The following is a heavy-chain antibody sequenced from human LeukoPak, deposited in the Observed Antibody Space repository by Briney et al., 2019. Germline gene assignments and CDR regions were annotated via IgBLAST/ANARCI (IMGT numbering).Heavy chain of an antibody. J-gene: IGHJ3*02. Sequence: GGSLRLSCAASGFNFSSYDMNWVRQTPGKGLERLSYISRSGTSTYYADSVKGRFTISRDNAKNSLFLQMNGLRAEDTAIYYCATSALTGVAFDIWGQGTMVTVSS. CDR2: ISRSGTST. V-gene: IGHV3-48*03. CDR3: ATSALTGVAFDI. CDR1: GFNFSSYD. D-gene: IGHD6-6*01.